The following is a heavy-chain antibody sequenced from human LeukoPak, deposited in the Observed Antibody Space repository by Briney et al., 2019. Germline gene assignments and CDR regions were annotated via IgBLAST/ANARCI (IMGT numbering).Heavy chain of an antibody. J-gene: IGHJ5*02. V-gene: IGHV4-59*08. CDR2: ISSSGST. CDR1: GGSINAYW. CDR3: AGRHFAASEEFDP. D-gene: IGHD6-13*01. Sequence: SETLSLTCTLSGGSINAYWWSWIRQPPGKGLEWIGYISSSGSTNYNPSLKSRVTISLATSKTHFSLNLNSVTAADTAVYYCAGRHFAASEEFDPWGQGILVTVSS.